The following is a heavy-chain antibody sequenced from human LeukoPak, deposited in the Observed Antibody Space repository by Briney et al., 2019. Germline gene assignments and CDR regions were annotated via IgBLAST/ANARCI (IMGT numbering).Heavy chain of an antibody. Sequence: PSETLSLTCAVYGGSFSDDYWTWIRQPPGKGLEWIGENTQSGRTNYNPSLKSQVTISVDTSKHQFSLNLSSVTAADTAVYYCARGLSSGWVDYWGQGTLVTVSS. CDR2: NTQSGRT. J-gene: IGHJ4*02. D-gene: IGHD6-19*01. CDR3: ARGLSSGWVDY. V-gene: IGHV4-34*01. CDR1: GGSFSDDY.